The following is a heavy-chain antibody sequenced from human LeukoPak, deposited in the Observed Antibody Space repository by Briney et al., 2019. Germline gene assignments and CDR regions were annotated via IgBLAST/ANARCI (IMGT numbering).Heavy chain of an antibody. CDR2: IYTNGGA. Sequence: SQTLSLTCTVSGGSVTSGNYYWNWIRQPAGKGLEWIGRIYTNGGASYNPSLKSRVSISIDASKNQFSLKLSSVTAADTAVYYCAREPPGYWGQGILVTVSS. V-gene: IGHV4-61*02. CDR3: AREPPGY. CDR1: GGSVTSGNYY. J-gene: IGHJ4*02.